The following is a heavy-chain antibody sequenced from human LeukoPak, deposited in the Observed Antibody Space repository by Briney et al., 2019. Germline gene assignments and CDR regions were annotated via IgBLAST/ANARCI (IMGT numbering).Heavy chain of an antibody. CDR2: IYTNGGA. Sequence: SQTLSLTCTVSGGSVTSGNYYWNWIRQPAGKGLEWIGRIYTNGGASYNPSLKSRVSISIDASKNQFSLKLSSVTAADTAVYYCAREPPGYWGQGILVTVSS. V-gene: IGHV4-61*02. CDR3: AREPPGY. CDR1: GGSVTSGNYY. J-gene: IGHJ4*02.